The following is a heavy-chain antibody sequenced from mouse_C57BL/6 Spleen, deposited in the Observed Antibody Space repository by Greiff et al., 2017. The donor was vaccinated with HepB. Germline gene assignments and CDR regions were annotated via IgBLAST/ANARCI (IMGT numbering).Heavy chain of an antibody. CDR2: ISPCNGDT. D-gene: IGHD2-3*01. V-gene: IGHV1-80*01. J-gene: IGHJ2*01. Sequence: KPGKGLGWLGQISPCNGDTNYNGKVKGKATLTADKSSSTAYMQLSSLTSEDSAVYFCARRDGYYEYWAQGTTLTISS. CDR3: ARRDGYYEY.